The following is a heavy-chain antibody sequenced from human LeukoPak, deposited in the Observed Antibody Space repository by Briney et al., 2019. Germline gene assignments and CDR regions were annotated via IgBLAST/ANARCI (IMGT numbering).Heavy chain of an antibody. D-gene: IGHD6-6*01. V-gene: IGHV1-18*01. CDR2: ISAYNGNT. CDR1: GYTFTSYG. J-gene: IGHJ3*02. CDR3: ATPETRYLIAAPLDRINDAFDI. Sequence: ASVKVSCKASGYTFTSYGISWVRQAPGQGLEWMGWISAYNGNTNYAQKLQGRVTMTTDTSTSTAYMELSSLRSEDTAVYYCATPETRYLIAAPLDRINDAFDIWGQGTMVTVSS.